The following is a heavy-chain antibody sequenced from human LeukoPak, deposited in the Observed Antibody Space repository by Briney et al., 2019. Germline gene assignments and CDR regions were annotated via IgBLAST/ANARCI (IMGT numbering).Heavy chain of an antibody. CDR1: GYTFTGYY. J-gene: IGHJ6*03. Sequence: GASVKVSCKASGYTFTGYYMHWVRQAPGQGLEWMGWINPNSGGTNYAQKFRGRVTMTRDTSISTAYMELSRLRSDDTAVYYCARDPGGSYYCYYYMDVWGKGTTVTVSS. CDR2: INPNSGGT. CDR3: ARDPGGSYYCYYYMDV. V-gene: IGHV1-2*02. D-gene: IGHD1-26*01.